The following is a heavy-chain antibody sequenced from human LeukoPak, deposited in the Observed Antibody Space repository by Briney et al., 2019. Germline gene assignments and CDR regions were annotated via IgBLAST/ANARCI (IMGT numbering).Heavy chain of an antibody. Sequence: GGSLRLSCKGSGYSFTSYWIGWVRQMPGKGLEWMGIIYPGDSDTRYSPSFQGQVTISADKSISTAYLQWSSLKASDTAMYYCARCFDGGNSPFDPWGQGTLVTVSS. D-gene: IGHD4-23*01. V-gene: IGHV5-51*01. CDR1: GYSFTSYW. CDR3: ARCFDGGNSPFDP. CDR2: IYPGDSDT. J-gene: IGHJ5*02.